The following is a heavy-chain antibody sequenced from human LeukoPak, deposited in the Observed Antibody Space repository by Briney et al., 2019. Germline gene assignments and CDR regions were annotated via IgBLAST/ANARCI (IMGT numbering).Heavy chain of an antibody. CDR3: ARDPYYYDSGSFAAFDI. J-gene: IGHJ3*02. CDR1: RFTFSSYS. V-gene: IGHV3-48*01. D-gene: IGHD3-10*01. Sequence: GGSLRLSCAASRFTFSSYSMNWVRQAPGKGLEWVSYISSSSSTIYYADSVKGRFTVSRDNAKNSLYLQMNSLRAEDTAVYYCARDPYYYDSGSFAAFDIWGQGTMVTVSS. CDR2: ISSSSSTI.